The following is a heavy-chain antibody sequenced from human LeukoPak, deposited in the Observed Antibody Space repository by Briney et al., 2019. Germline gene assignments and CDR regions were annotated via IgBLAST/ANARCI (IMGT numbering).Heavy chain of an antibody. V-gene: IGHV4-34*10. J-gene: IGHJ4*02. CDR1: GGSFSDYD. CDR3: ARYVPVRTGTTRASFDY. CDR2: ISHSGTT. Sequence: SETLSLTCAVYGGSFSDYDWSWIRQPPGKGLEWIGEISHSGTTNCDPSLKSRISMSIDTSRSQFSLNLRSVTAADTAVYYCARYVPVRTGTTRASFDYWGLGTLVTVSS. D-gene: IGHD1-1*01.